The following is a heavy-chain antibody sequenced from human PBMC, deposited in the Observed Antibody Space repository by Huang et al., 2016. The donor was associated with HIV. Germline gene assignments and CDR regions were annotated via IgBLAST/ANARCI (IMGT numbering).Heavy chain of an antibody. D-gene: IGHD6-13*01. CDR2: VNPSGGGA. V-gene: IGHV1-46*03. Sequence: QVQLVQSGAEVKKPGASVTISCKASGFSILIYYIHWVRQAPGQGLAWMGIVNPSGGGADYEQKFKGRVTMTRDTSTRTLYMELSSLRSEDTAVYCAREGITPSGTEVSGFDFWGQGTPVSVSS. CDR1: GFSILIYY. CDR3: AREGITPSGTEVSGFDF. J-gene: IGHJ5*01.